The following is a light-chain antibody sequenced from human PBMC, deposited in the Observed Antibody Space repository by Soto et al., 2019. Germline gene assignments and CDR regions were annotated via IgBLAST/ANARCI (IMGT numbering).Light chain of an antibody. V-gene: IGLV1-44*01. J-gene: IGLJ2*01. Sequence: QSVLTQPPSVSGTPGQRVTIACSGSSANIGRNNVNWYQKIPGAANKLLIYRNDQRPSGVPDRFSGSKSGTSASLAISGLQSEDEADYYCATWDGTLKGLFGGGTKLTVL. CDR3: ATWDGTLKGL. CDR2: RND. CDR1: SANIGRNN.